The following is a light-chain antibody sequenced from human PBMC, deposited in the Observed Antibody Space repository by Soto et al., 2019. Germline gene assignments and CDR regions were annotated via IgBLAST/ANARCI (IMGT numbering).Light chain of an antibody. CDR2: DVN. CDR3: SSYSSTSTYV. Sequence: QSALTQPASVSGSPGQSITISCTGSSSDLGTNNYVSWYQQHPGKAPKLMIYDVNDRPSGVSNRFSGSKSGNTASLTISGLQAEDEADYYCSSYSSTSTYVFGTGTKLTVL. V-gene: IGLV2-14*03. J-gene: IGLJ1*01. CDR1: SSDLGTNNY.